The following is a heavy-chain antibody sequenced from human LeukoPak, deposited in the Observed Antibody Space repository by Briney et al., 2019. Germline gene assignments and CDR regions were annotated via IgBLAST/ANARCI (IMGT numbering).Heavy chain of an antibody. CDR3: SRGDTSMVKE. D-gene: IGHD5-18*01. V-gene: IGHV3-73*01. Sequence: GPLRLSCAVSGFTFSGSAIHWVRQASGKGLEWVGRSRSKANNYATTYAASVKGRFTISRDESSNTAYLHMTSLKTEDTATYYCSRGDTSMVKEWGQGTLVTVSS. CDR2: SRSKANNYAT. J-gene: IGHJ4*02. CDR1: GFTFSGSA.